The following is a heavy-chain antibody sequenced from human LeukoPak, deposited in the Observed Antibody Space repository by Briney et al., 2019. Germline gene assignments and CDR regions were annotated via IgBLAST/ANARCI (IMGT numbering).Heavy chain of an antibody. V-gene: IGHV3-23*01. J-gene: IGHJ6*02. D-gene: IGHD3-10*01. CDR2: ISGSGGST. Sequence: GGSLRLSCAASGFTFSSYAMSWVRQAPGKGLEWVSAISGSGGSTYYADSVKGRFTISRDNSKNTLYLQMNSLRAEDTAVYYCAKDEYYYGPYYYYGMDGWGQGTTVTVSS. CDR3: AKDEYYYGPYYYYGMDG. CDR1: GFTFSSYA.